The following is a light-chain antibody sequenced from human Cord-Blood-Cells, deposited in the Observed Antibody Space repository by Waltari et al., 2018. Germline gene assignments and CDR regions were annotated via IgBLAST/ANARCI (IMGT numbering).Light chain of an antibody. CDR3: CSYARSSRV. CDR1: SSDVGSYNL. J-gene: IGLJ3*02. Sequence: QSALTQPASVSGSPGQSITISCTGTSSDVGSYNLVSWYQQHPGKAPKLMIYEGSKRHSGFSNRCSCSKSRNTASLTVSGLRAEDEADYFCCSYARSSRVFGGWTKLTVL. V-gene: IGLV2-23*01. CDR2: EGS.